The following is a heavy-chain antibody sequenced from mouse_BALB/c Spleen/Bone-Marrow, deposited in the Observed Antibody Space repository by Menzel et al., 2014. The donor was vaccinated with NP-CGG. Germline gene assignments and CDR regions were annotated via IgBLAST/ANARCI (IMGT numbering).Heavy chain of an antibody. D-gene: IGHD2-1*01. CDR3: VRRDGNYGGFAY. Sequence: EVMLVESGGGLVQPKGSLKLSCAASGFTFNTYAMNWVRQAPGKGLEWVARIRSKSNNYATYYADSVKDRFTISRDDSQSMLYLQMNNLKTEDTATYYCVRRDGNYGGFAYWGQGTLVTVSA. CDR2: IRSKSNNYAT. CDR1: GFTFNTYA. J-gene: IGHJ3*01. V-gene: IGHV10-1*02.